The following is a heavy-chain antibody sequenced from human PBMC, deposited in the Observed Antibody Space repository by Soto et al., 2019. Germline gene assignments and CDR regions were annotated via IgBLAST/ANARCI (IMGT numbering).Heavy chain of an antibody. CDR1: GGSISSGGYY. CDR2: IYYSGST. J-gene: IGHJ4*02. V-gene: IGHV4-31*03. D-gene: IGHD3-10*01. Sequence: QVQLQESGPGLVKPSQTLSLTCTVSGGSISSGGYYWSWIRQHPGKGLEWIGYIYYSGSTYYNPSLKSRVTISVDTSKNQFSLGLSSVTAADTAVYYCARGDMVRGVTQFAYWGQGTLVTVSS. CDR3: ARGDMVRGVTQFAY.